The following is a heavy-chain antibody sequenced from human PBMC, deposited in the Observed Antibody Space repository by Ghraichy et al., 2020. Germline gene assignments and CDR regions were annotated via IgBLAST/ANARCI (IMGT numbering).Heavy chain of an antibody. Sequence: SETLSLTCTVSGGSISSYYWSWIRQPPGKGLEWIGYIYYSGSTNYNPSLKSRVTISVDTSKNQFSLKLSSVTAADTAVYYCARLVTPRSERGYSGYVGYWFDPWGQGTLVTVSS. J-gene: IGHJ5*02. CDR1: GGSISSYY. V-gene: IGHV4-59*08. CDR3: ARLVTPRSERGYSGYVGYWFDP. D-gene: IGHD5-12*01. CDR2: IYYSGST.